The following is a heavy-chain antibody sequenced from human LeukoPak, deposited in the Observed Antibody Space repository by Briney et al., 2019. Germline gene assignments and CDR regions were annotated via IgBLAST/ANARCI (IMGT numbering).Heavy chain of an antibody. CDR3: ATHSSSGWYNY. V-gene: IGHV3-48*03. J-gene: IGHJ4*02. CDR2: ITNNGTTI. CDR1: GFTFSSYA. D-gene: IGHD6-13*01. Sequence: GGSLRLSCAASGFTFSSYAMNWVRQAPGKGLEWVSYITNNGTTIYYADSVKGRFTISRDNAENSLYLQMNSLSDEDTAVYYCATHSSSGWYNYWGQGTLVTVSS.